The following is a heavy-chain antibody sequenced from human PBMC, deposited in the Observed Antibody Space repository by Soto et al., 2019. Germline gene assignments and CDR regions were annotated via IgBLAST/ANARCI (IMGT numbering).Heavy chain of an antibody. CDR1: GYSFISHW. D-gene: IGHD1-7*01. CDR2: IYPGDSDI. J-gene: IGHJ6*02. CDR3: ARHRTAGTTIDGMDV. V-gene: IGHV5-51*01. Sequence: PGESLKISCKGSGYSFISHWIGWVRQMPGKGLEWMGIIYPGDSDIRYNPSFQGQVTLSADKSISTAYLQWSSLKASGTGMYYCARHRTAGTTIDGMDVWGQGTTVTVSS.